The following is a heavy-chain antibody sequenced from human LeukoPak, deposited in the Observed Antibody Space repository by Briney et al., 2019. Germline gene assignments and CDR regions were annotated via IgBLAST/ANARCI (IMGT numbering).Heavy chain of an antibody. CDR2: IYPGDSDT. J-gene: IGHJ4*02. CDR3: AKRINWNVDY. CDR1: GYSFTSHW. Sequence: GESLKISCKGSGYSFTSHWIGWVRQMPGKGLEWMGIIYPGDSDTRYNPSFQGQVTISADKSISTAYLQWNSLKASDTAMYYCAKRINWNVDYWGQGTLVTVSS. D-gene: IGHD1-1*01. V-gene: IGHV5-51*01.